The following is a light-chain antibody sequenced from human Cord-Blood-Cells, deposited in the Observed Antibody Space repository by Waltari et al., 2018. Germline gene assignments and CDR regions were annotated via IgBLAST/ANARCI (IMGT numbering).Light chain of an antibody. CDR2: DVS. J-gene: IGLJ2*01. V-gene: IGLV2-14*01. CDR3: SSYTSSSTPVV. CDR1: SSDVGGYNY. Sequence: QSALTQPASVSGSPGQSITISCPGTSSDVGGYNYVSWYQQHTGKTPKLMIYDVSNRPSGVSNRFSGSKSGNTASLTISGLQAEDEADYYCSSYTSSSTPVVFGGGTKLTVL.